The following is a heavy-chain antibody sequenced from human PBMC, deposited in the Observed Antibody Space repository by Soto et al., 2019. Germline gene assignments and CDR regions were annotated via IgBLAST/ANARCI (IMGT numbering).Heavy chain of an antibody. D-gene: IGHD2-15*01. Sequence: ASVKVSCKASGYTFTSYAMHWVRQAPGQRLEWMGWITAGNGNTKYSQKFQGRVTITRDTSASTAYMELSSLRSEDTAVYYCACRPAAYGMDVWGQGITLTVSS. CDR3: ACRPAAYGMDV. CDR1: GYTFTSYA. CDR2: ITAGNGNT. V-gene: IGHV1-3*01. J-gene: IGHJ6*02.